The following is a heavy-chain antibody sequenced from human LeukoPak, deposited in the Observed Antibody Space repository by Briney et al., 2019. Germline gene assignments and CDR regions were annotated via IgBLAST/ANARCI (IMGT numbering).Heavy chain of an antibody. V-gene: IGHV1-24*01. CDR2: FDPEDGET. CDR1: GYTLTELS. Sequence: ASVKVSCKASGYTLTELSMHWVRQAPGKGLEWMGGFDPEDGETIYAQKFQGRVTMTEDTSTDTAYMELSSLRSEDTAVYYCATADRRIVVVPAAIPFDYWGQGTLVTVSS. CDR3: ATADRRIVVVPAAIPFDY. J-gene: IGHJ4*02. D-gene: IGHD2-2*01.